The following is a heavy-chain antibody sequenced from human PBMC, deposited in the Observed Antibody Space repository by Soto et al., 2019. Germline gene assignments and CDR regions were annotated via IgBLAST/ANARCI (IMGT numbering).Heavy chain of an antibody. V-gene: IGHV4-59*06. CDR2: IYYSGST. D-gene: IGHD4-17*01. Sequence: ASETRSLTCTVCDGCISSYYWICIRQHPGKGLEWIGSIYYSGSTYYNPSLKSRVTISVDTSKNQFSLKLSSVTAAATAVYYLSRYGDYGIWYFDLWGRGTLVTVSS. CDR3: SRYGDYGIWYFDL. CDR1: DGCISSYY. J-gene: IGHJ2*01.